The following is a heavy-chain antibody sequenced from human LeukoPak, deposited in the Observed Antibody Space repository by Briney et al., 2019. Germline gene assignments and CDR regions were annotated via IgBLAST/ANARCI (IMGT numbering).Heavy chain of an antibody. D-gene: IGHD2-2*01. V-gene: IGHV3-7*04. J-gene: IGHJ3*01. Sequence: GGSLRLSCAASGFTFSNFWMSWVRQAPGKGLEWVANINQDGREQYYVDSVKGRFTISRDNAKNSLFLQMNSLIAEDTAAYFCARDIVPPGIAFDVWGQGTMVTVSS. CDR1: GFTFSNFW. CDR2: INQDGREQ. CDR3: ARDIVPPGIAFDV.